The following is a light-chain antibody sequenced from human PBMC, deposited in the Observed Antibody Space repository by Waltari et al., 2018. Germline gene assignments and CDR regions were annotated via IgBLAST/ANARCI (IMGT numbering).Light chain of an antibody. Sequence: DIQMTQSPFTLSASVGDRVTITCRASQRIGTFLNWYQQKPGKAPTVLIYGASNLQSGVPSRFSGSGSGTDFTLTISSLQPEDFAIYYCQQSYSTPRTFGQGTKLEIK. CDR3: QQSYSTPRT. V-gene: IGKV1-39*01. CDR2: GAS. J-gene: IGKJ2*01. CDR1: QRIGTF.